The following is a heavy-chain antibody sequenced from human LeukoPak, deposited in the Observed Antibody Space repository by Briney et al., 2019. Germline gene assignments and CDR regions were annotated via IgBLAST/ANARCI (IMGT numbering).Heavy chain of an antibody. D-gene: IGHD5-18*01. CDR2: IKQDGSEK. Sequence: GGSLRLSCAASGFTFSSYWMNWVRQAPGKGLEWVANIKQDGSEKYYVDFVKGRFTISRDNAKNSLYLQMNSLRAEDTALYYCARGGTRVYSPSDYWGQGTRVTVSS. J-gene: IGHJ4*02. CDR1: GFTFSSYW. V-gene: IGHV3-7*01. CDR3: ARGGTRVYSPSDY.